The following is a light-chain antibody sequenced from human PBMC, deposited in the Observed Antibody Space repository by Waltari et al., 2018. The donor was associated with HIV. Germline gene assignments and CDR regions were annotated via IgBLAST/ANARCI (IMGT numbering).Light chain of an antibody. V-gene: IGLV1-51*01. CDR2: DNN. Sequence: QSVLTQPPSVSAAPGQPVTISCSGSSSTPANDYVSWYQHVPGAAPKLLIYDNNKRPSGIPDRFSGSKSGTSATLDITGLQTGDEADYYCGTWDPRLSVGVFGGGTKLTVL. CDR1: SSTPANDY. J-gene: IGLJ2*01. CDR3: GTWDPRLSVGV.